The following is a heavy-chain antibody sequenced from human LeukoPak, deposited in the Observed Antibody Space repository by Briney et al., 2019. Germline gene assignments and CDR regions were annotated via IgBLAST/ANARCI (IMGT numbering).Heavy chain of an antibody. V-gene: IGHV1-69*04. CDR3: ARNSLQLAYCGGDCYPTLDY. Sequence: SVKVSCKASGGTFSSYAISWVRQAPGQGLEWMGRIIPILGIANYAQKFQGRVTITADKSTSTAYMELSSLRSEDTAVYYCARNSLQLAYCGGDCYPTLDYWGQGTLVTVSP. CDR2: IIPILGIA. CDR1: GGTFSSYA. J-gene: IGHJ4*02. D-gene: IGHD2-21*02.